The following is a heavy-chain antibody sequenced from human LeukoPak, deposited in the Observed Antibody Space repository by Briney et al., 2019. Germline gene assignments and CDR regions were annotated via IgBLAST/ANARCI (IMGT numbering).Heavy chain of an antibody. CDR2: ISYDGSNK. Sequence: GGSLRLSCAASGFTFSSYAMHWVRQAPGKGLEWVAVISYDGSNKYYADSVRGRFTISRDNSKNTLYLQMNSLRAEDTAVYYCARDRIVVVTGYGMDVWGQGTTVTVSS. CDR1: GFTFSSYA. CDR3: ARDRIVVVTGYGMDV. D-gene: IGHD2-21*02. J-gene: IGHJ6*02. V-gene: IGHV3-30-3*01.